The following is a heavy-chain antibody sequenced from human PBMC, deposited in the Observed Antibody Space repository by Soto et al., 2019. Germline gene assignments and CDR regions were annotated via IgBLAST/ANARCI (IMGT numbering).Heavy chain of an antibody. CDR3: AKDGIAVDIMGRNYYYYYCMEV. Sequence: QVQLVESGGGVVQPGRSLRLSCAASGFTFSSYGMHWVRQAPGKGLEWVAVISYDGSNKYYADSVKGRFTITRDNSKNTLYLQMNSLRAEDTAVYYCAKDGIAVDIMGRNYYYYYCMEVWGQGTTVTVSS. CDR1: GFTFSSYG. CDR2: ISYDGSNK. V-gene: IGHV3-30*18. D-gene: IGHD6-19*01. J-gene: IGHJ6*02.